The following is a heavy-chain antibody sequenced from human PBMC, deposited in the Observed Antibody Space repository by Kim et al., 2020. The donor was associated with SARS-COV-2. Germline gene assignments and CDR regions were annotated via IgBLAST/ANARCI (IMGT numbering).Heavy chain of an antibody. J-gene: IGHJ4*02. Sequence: YNPSLKSRVTISVATSKNQFSLKLSSVTAADTAVYYCARVHGDFPPLFDYWGQGTLVTVSS. D-gene: IGHD4-17*01. V-gene: IGHV4-59*01. CDR3: ARVHGDFPPLFDY.